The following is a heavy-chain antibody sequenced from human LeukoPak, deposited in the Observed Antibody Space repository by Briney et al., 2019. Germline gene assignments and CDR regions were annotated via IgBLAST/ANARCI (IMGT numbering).Heavy chain of an antibody. V-gene: IGHV4-39*01. J-gene: IGHJ4*02. Sequence: SETLSLTCTVSGGSISSSSYYWGWIRQPPGKGLEWIWSIYYRGSTYYNPSLKSRVTISVDTSKNQFSLKLSSVTATDTAVYYCARVTFGGVTIDYWGQGTLVTVSS. CDR2: IYYRGST. CDR1: GGSISSSSYY. D-gene: IGHD3-16*01. CDR3: ARVTFGGVTIDY.